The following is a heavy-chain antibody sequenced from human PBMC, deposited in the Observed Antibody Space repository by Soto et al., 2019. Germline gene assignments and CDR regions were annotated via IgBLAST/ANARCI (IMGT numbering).Heavy chain of an antibody. J-gene: IGHJ4*02. V-gene: IGHV3-66*01. D-gene: IGHD3-16*01. CDR2: IYSGSTT. CDR1: GLSVGNNY. CDR3: ARGYWVQGYGAGTYFDY. Sequence: EVQLVESGGGVVQPGGSLRLSCAASGLSVGNNYMSWVRQAPGKGLEWVSVIYSGSTTHYADSVKGRFSISRDRSRNTVYLQMNSLRVEDTAVYHCARGYWVQGYGAGTYFDYWGQGTRVTVSS.